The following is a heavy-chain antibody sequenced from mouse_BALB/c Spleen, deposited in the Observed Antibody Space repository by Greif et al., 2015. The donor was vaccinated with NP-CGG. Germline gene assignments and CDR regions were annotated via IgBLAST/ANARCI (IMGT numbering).Heavy chain of an antibody. J-gene: IGHJ4*01. CDR2: IDTSDSYT. D-gene: IGHD2-3*01. Sequence: VHLVESGAELVMPGASVKMSCKASGYTFTDYWMHWVKQRPGQGLEWIGAIDTSDSYTSYNQKFKGKATLAVDESSSTAYMQLSSLTSEDSAVYYCARWLLALYAMDYWGQGTSVTVSS. CDR3: ARWLLALYAMDY. CDR1: GYTFTDYW. V-gene: IGHV1-69*01.